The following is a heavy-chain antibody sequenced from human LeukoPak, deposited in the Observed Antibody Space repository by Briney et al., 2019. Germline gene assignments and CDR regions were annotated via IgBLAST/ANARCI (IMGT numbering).Heavy chain of an antibody. J-gene: IGHJ4*02. CDR2: IYYSGST. Sequence: PSETLSLTCTVSGGSISSYYWRWIRQPPGKGLEWIGHIYYSGSTNHNPSLKSRVTMSVETSKNPVSLKLTSVTAADTAVYYCASSYYCSGGGCYRTDYWGQGTLVTVSS. CDR1: GGSISSYY. D-gene: IGHD2-15*01. CDR3: ASSYYCSGGGCYRTDY. V-gene: IGHV4-59*01.